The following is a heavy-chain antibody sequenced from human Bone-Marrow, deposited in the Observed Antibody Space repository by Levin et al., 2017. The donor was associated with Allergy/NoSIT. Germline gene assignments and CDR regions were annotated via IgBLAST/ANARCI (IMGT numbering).Heavy chain of an antibody. D-gene: IGHD1-26*01. CDR1: GFSLNSRRVG. J-gene: IGHJ4*02. V-gene: IGHV2-5*02. Sequence: GSGPTLVKPTQSLTLTCSFSGFSLNSRRVGVGWIRQPPGKALEFLTVIYWDDEKHYNPSLKTRLTIAKDTSKNQVVLTMTDMDPVDTGTYFCVHVGVFRSFYYFDFWGQGALLTVSS. CDR2: IYWDDEK. CDR3: VHVGVFRSFYYFDF.